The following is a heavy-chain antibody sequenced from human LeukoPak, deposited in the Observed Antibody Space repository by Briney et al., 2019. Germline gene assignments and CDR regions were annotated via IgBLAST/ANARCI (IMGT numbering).Heavy chain of an antibody. D-gene: IGHD6-13*01. CDR2: IKQDGSEK. Sequence: PGGSLRLSCAASGFTFSSYSMLWVRQAPGKGLEWVANIKQDGSEKYYVDSVKGRFTISRDNAKNSLYLQMNSLRAEDTAVYYCARDSSSWYYYYYYMDVWGKGTTVTVSS. CDR1: GFTFSSYS. J-gene: IGHJ6*03. CDR3: ARDSSSWYYYYYYMDV. V-gene: IGHV3-7*01.